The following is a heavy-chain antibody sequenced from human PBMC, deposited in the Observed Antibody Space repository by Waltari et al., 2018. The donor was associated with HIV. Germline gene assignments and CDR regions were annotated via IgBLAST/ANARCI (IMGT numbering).Heavy chain of an antibody. D-gene: IGHD4-17*01. CDR3: ARQGAGDYGDYLFDY. V-gene: IGHV1-8*01. CDR1: GYPFSDND. CDR2: MNPKTGNT. J-gene: IGHJ4*02. Sequence: QVQLVQSGTEVKEPGASLKVSCKASGYPFSDNDLNWVRQRPGQGLEWMGWMNPKTGNTGFAQTLQGRVILTRDASMNTAYMELNNLTSGDTAVYYCARQGAGDYGDYLFDYWGQGTLLTVSS.